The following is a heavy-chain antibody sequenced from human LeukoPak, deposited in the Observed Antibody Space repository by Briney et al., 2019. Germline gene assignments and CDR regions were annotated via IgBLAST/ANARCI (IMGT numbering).Heavy chain of an antibody. Sequence: GGSLRLSCTASGFTFNTYGMHWVRQAPGKGLEWVAFIRYDGSNQFYADFVKGRFTISRDNSKNTLYLQMSSLRPEDTTVYYCVKEFNNWNDGWWYFDLWGRGTVVTVSS. CDR2: IRYDGSNQ. V-gene: IGHV3-30*02. CDR1: GFTFNTYG. J-gene: IGHJ2*01. D-gene: IGHD1-1*01. CDR3: VKEFNNWNDGWWYFDL.